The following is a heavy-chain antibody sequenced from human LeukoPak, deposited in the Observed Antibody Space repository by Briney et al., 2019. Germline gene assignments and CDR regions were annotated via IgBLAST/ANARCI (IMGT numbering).Heavy chain of an antibody. V-gene: IGHV4-61*08. CDR1: GGSISSGDYY. D-gene: IGHD1-26*01. J-gene: IGHJ4*02. CDR2: MHSSGST. CDR3: ARDIRIVGATLYFDY. Sequence: SETLSLTCTVSGGSISSGDYYWSWIRQPPGKGLEWIGYMHSSGSTNYNLSLKSRVTTSIDTSKNQLSLKMRSVTAADTAVYYCARDIRIVGATLYFDYWGQGTLVTVSS.